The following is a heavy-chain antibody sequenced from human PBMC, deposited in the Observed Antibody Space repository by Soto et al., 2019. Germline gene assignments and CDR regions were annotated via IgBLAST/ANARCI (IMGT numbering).Heavy chain of an antibody. CDR2: ISAYNGNT. CDR3: ARGNPTDHDYLMRY. Sequence: ASVKVSCKASGYTFTSYGISWVRQAPGQGLEWMGWISAYNGNTNYAQKLQGRVTMTTDTSTSTAYMELRSLRSDDTAVYYCARGNPTDHDYLMRYWGQGTLVTVSS. D-gene: IGHD4-17*01. V-gene: IGHV1-18*01. J-gene: IGHJ4*02. CDR1: GYTFTSYG.